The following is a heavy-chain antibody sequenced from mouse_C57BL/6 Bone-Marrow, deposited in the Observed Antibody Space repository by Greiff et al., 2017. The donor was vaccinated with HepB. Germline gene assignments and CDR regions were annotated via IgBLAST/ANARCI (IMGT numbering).Heavy chain of an antibody. CDR2: ISSGSSTI. CDR3: ARLPTGAY. J-gene: IGHJ3*01. Sequence: EVKLVESGGGLVKPGGSLKLSCAASGFTFSDYGMHWVRQAPEKGLEWVAYISSGSSTIYYADTVKGRFTISRDNAKNTLFLQMTSLRSEDTAMYYCARLPTGAYWGQGTLVTVSA. CDR1: GFTFSDYG. V-gene: IGHV5-17*01.